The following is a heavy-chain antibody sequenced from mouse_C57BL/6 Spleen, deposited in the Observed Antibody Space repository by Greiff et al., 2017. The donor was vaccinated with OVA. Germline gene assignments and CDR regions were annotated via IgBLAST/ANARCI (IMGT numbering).Heavy chain of an antibody. CDR3: VYSNYNLSFDY. CDR1: GYTFTSYW. V-gene: IGHV1-64*01. Sequence: QVQLQQPGAELVKPGASVKLSCKASGYTFTSYWMHWVKQRPGQGLEWIGMIHPNSGSTNYNEKFKSKAKLTVDKSSSPAYMQLSSLTSEDSAVYYCVYSNYNLSFDYWGQGTTLTVSS. D-gene: IGHD2-5*01. J-gene: IGHJ2*01. CDR2: IHPNSGST.